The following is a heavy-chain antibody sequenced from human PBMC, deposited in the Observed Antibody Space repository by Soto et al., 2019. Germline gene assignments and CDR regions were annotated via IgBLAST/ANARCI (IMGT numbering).Heavy chain of an antibody. V-gene: IGHV3-66*01. D-gene: IGHD2-2*01. CDR2: IYSGGST. CDR3: ARGGLVVVPAATHYYYYGMDV. CDR1: GFTVSSNY. Sequence: GGSLRLSCAASGFTVSSNYMSWVRQAPGKGLEWVSVIYSGGSTYYADSVKGRFTISRDNSENTLYLQMNSLRAEDTAVYYCARGGLVVVPAATHYYYYGMDVWGQGTTVTVSS. J-gene: IGHJ6*02.